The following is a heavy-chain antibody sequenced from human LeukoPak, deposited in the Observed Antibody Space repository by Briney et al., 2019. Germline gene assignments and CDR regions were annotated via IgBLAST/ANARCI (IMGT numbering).Heavy chain of an antibody. V-gene: IGHV4-39*07. D-gene: IGHD6-19*01. CDR2: IYYSGST. CDR1: GGSISSYY. CDR3: ARDLNVAGPAAPFDY. Sequence: KASETLSLTCTVSGGSISSYYWGWIRQPPGKGLEWIGSIYYSGSTYYNPSLRSRVTISVDTSKNQFSLKLSSVTAADTAVYYCARDLNVAGPAAPFDYWGQGTLVTVSS. J-gene: IGHJ4*02.